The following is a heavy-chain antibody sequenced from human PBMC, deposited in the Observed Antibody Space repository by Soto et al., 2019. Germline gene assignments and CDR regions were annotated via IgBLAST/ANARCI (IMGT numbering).Heavy chain of an antibody. Sequence: QVQLQQWGAGLLKPSETLSLTCTIYGGSFSGYYWSWIRQPPGKGLEWIGEINHSGSTNYSPSLKRRSSISLDPSKDKFSLQLSSVTDAYSAVYSCASGKTRTARPSLRYDYDGLDVWGQGTTVTVSS. J-gene: IGHJ6*02. CDR3: ASGKTRTARPSLRYDYDGLDV. CDR1: GGSFSGYY. D-gene: IGHD6-6*01. CDR2: INHSGST. V-gene: IGHV4-34*01.